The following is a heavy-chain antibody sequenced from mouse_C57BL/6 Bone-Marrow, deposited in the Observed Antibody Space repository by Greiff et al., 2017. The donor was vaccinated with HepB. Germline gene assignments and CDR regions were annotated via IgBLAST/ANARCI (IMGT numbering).Heavy chain of an antibody. D-gene: IGHD1-1*01. CDR2: IWTGGGT. J-gene: IGHJ4*01. CDR1: GFSLTSYA. CDR3: ARKDYGSSHCYAMDY. Sequence: VKLVESGPGLVAPSQSLSITCTVSGFSLTSYAISWVRQPPGQGLEWLGVIWTGGGTNYNSALKARLSISKDNSKSQVVLKMNSLQTDDTARYCCARKDYGSSHCYAMDYWGQGTSVTVSS. V-gene: IGHV2-9-1*01.